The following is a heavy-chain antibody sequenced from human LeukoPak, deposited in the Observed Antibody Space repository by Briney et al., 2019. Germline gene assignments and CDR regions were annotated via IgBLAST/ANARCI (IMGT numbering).Heavy chain of an antibody. CDR1: GFTFSTYA. J-gene: IGHJ4*02. CDR3: AIDPNWGTHS. CDR2: ISGSGGST. D-gene: IGHD7-27*01. Sequence: AGGSLRLSCEASGFTFSTYAMSWVRQAPGKGLEWVSAISGSGGSTYYADSVKGRFTISRDNSKNALYLQMNSLRVEDTAVYYCAIDPNWGTHSWGQGVLVTVSS. V-gene: IGHV3-23*01.